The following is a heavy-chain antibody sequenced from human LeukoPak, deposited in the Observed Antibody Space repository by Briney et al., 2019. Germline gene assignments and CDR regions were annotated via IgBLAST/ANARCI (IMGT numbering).Heavy chain of an antibody. D-gene: IGHD1-1*01. CDR1: GFTFSDYY. V-gene: IGHV3-11*01. CDR3: ARGTTGTTDFDY. J-gene: IGHJ4*02. Sequence: KPGGSLRLSCAASGFTFSDYYMNWIRQAPGKGLEWVSYISTSGTTTSYADSVKGRFTISRDSAKNSLYLQMNSLRAEDTAVYYCARGTTGTTDFDYWGQGTLVPVSS. CDR2: ISTSGTTT.